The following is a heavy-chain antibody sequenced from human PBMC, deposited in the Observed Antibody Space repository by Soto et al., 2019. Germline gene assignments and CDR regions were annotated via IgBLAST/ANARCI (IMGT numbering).Heavy chain of an antibody. CDR1: GYTFTSYG. CDR2: ISAYNGNT. Sequence: ASVKVSCKASGYTFTSYGISWVRQAPGQGLEWMGWISAYNGNTNYAQKLQGRVTMTTDTSTSTAYMELRSLRSDDTAVYYCARGDVVVPAAIRWFDPWGQGTLVTVSS. CDR3: ARGDVVVPAAIRWFDP. V-gene: IGHV1-18*01. J-gene: IGHJ5*02. D-gene: IGHD2-2*01.